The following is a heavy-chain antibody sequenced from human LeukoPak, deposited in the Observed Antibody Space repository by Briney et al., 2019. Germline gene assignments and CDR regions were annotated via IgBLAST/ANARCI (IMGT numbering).Heavy chain of an antibody. CDR3: AISRQWLADDAFDI. CDR2: INPNSGGT. CDR1: GYTFTGYY. D-gene: IGHD6-19*01. Sequence: ASVKVSCKASGYTFTGYYMHWVRQAPGQGLEWMGRINPNSGGTNYAQKFQGRVTMTRDTYISTAYMELSRLGSDDTAVYYCAISRQWLADDAFDIWGQGTMVTVSS. V-gene: IGHV1-2*06. J-gene: IGHJ3*02.